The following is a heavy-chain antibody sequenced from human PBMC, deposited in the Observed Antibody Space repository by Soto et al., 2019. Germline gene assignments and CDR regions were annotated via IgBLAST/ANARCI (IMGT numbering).Heavy chain of an antibody. CDR2: IYHSGST. CDR3: ARAGRDCSGGSCYRGANWFDP. V-gene: IGHV4-30-2*01. CDR1: GGSISSGGYS. J-gene: IGHJ5*02. Sequence: SETLSLTCAVSGGSISSGGYSWSWIRQPPGKGLEWIGYIYHSGSTYYNPSLKSRVTISVDRSKNQFSLKLSSVTAADTAVYYCARAGRDCSGGSCYRGANWFDPWGKGTLVTVSS. D-gene: IGHD2-15*01.